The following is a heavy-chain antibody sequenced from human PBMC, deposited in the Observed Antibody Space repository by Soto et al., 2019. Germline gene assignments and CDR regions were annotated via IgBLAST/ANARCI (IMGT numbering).Heavy chain of an antibody. CDR1: GGTFSSSA. V-gene: IGHV1-69*01. CDR2: IIPISNTA. J-gene: IGHJ4*02. Sequence: QVQLVQSGAEVKKPGSSVTVSCKASGGTFSSSAISWVRQAPGQGLEWMGGIIPISNTANYAQKFQGRVTITGDESTSTAYMELRSLRSGDTAVYYCARGDSSGYYEYYFDSWGQGTLVTVSA. CDR3: ARGDSSGYYEYYFDS. D-gene: IGHD3-22*01.